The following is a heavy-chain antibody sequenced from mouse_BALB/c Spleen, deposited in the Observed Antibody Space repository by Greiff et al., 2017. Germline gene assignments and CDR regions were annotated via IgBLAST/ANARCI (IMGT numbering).Heavy chain of an antibody. V-gene: IGHV14-1*02. J-gene: IGHJ1*01. Sequence: VQLKESGAELVRPGALVKLSCKASGFNIKDYYMHWVKQRPEQGLEWIGWIDPENGNTIYDPKFQGKASITADTSSNTAYLQLSSLTSEDTAVYYCARNYHQGYFDVWGAGTTVTVSS. CDR3: ARNYHQGYFDV. D-gene: IGHD1-1*01. CDR1: GFNIKDYY. CDR2: IDPENGNT.